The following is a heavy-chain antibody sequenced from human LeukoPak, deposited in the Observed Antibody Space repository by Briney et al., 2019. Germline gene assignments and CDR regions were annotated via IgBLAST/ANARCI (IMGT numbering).Heavy chain of an antibody. J-gene: IGHJ5*02. Sequence: PSETLSLTCTVSGGSTSTTNYYWGWVRQHPRKGLGWPGLIYYSGNTYYNASLKSRVNISVDTSRIQFSMKLSSVTVAVTAVYYCARQSAYYHGSGSYYSFWFDPWGQGTLVTVSS. D-gene: IGHD3-10*01. CDR2: IYYSGNT. CDR3: ARQSAYYHGSGSYYSFWFDP. V-gene: IGHV4-39*01. CDR1: GGSTSTTNYY.